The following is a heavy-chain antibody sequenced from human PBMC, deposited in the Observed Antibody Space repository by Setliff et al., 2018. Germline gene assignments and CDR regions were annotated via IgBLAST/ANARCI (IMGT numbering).Heavy chain of an antibody. V-gene: IGHV4-59*08. CDR1: GGSISSYS. J-gene: IGHJ4*02. Sequence: SETLSLTCSVSGGSISSYSWGWIRQPPGKGLEWIGFFYYNGATNYNPSLKSRVTMSLDTSKNQFSLNLYSVTAADTAVYYCARAFDSSGYYGESHTHYFDNWGQGTLVTVSS. CDR2: FYYNGAT. CDR3: ARAFDSSGYYGESHTHYFDN. D-gene: IGHD3-22*01.